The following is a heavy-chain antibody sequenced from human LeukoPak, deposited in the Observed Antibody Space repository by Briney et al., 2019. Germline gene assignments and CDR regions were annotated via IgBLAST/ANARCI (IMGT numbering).Heavy chain of an antibody. CDR1: GGTFSSYA. D-gene: IGHD5-18*01. CDR3: ARGRLRYSYGAVYYFDY. Sequence: GASVKVSCKASGGTFSSYAISWVRQAPGQGLEWMGGIIPIFGTANYAQKFQGRVTITADESTSTAYMELSSLRSEDTAVYYCARGRLRYSYGAVYYFDYWGQGTLVTVSS. CDR2: IIPIFGTA. V-gene: IGHV1-69*13. J-gene: IGHJ4*02.